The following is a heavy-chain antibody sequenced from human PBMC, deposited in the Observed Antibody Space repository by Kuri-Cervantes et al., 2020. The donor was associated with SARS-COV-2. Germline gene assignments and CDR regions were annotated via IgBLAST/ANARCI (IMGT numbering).Heavy chain of an antibody. CDR1: GGSISSYY. CDR2: IYTSGST. CDR3: ARYFWSGAYYFDY. V-gene: IGHV4-4*07. D-gene: IGHD3-3*01. Sequence: SETLSLTCTVSGGSISSYYWSWIRQPAGKGLEWIGRIYTSGSTNYNPSLKSRVTIFVDTSKNQLPLWLTSVTAADTAVYYCARYFWSGAYYFDYWGQETLVTVSS. J-gene: IGHJ4*02.